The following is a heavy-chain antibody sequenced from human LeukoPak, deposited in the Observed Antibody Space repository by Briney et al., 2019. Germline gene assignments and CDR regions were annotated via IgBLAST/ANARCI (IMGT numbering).Heavy chain of an antibody. J-gene: IGHJ4*02. V-gene: IGHV3-23*01. CDR3: ATTLDVMTTVTTLKFDY. CDR2: ISGSGGST. CDR1: GFTFSSYA. Sequence: GGSLRLSCAASGFTFSSYAMSWVRQAPGKGLEWASAISGSGGSTYYADSVKGRFTISRDNSKNTLYLQMNSLRAEDTAVYYCATTLDVMTTVTTLKFDYWGRGTLVTVSS. D-gene: IGHD4-17*01.